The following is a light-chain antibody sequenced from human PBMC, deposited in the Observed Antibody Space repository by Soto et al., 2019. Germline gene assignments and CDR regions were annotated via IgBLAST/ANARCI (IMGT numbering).Light chain of an antibody. CDR3: QHYDDLPRYT. J-gene: IGKJ2*01. CDR2: DAS. V-gene: IGKV1-33*01. Sequence: DIQMTQSPSSLSASVGDRVTITCQASQDISNSLNWYQQKPGKAPKLVIYDASNLETGVPSRFSGNGSGKDFTFTISSLQPEDIATYYCQHYDDLPRYTFGQGTKLEIK. CDR1: QDISNS.